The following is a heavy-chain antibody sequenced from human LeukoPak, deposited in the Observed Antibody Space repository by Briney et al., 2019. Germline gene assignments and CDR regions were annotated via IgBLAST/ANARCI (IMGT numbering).Heavy chain of an antibody. Sequence: PSETLSLTCTVSGYSISSGYYWGWIRQPPGKGLEWIGSIYHSGSTYYNPSLKSRVTISVDTSKNQFSLKLSSVTAADTAVYYCARHADFWGSYYMDVWGKGTTVTVSS. CDR3: ARHADFWGSYYMDV. V-gene: IGHV4-38-2*02. J-gene: IGHJ6*03. CDR1: GYSISSGYY. D-gene: IGHD3-3*01. CDR2: IYHSGST.